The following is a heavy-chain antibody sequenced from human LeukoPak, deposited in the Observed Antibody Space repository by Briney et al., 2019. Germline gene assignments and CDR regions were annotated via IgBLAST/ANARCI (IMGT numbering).Heavy chain of an antibody. CDR3: AKDPRRYSRTGGYFDY. D-gene: IGHD6-13*01. V-gene: IGHV3-30*18. J-gene: IGHJ4*02. Sequence: GGSLRLSCAASGFTFSNYVIHWVRQAPGKGLEWVAVISYGGSNKYYADSVKGRFTISRANSKNTLYLQMNSLRAEDTAVYYCAKDPRRYSRTGGYFDYWGQGTLVTVSS. CDR1: GFTFSNYV. CDR2: ISYGGSNK.